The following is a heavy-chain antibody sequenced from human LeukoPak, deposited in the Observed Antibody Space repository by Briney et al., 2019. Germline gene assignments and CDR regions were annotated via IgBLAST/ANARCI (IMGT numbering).Heavy chain of an antibody. Sequence: IPSETLSLTCTVSGGSISSSGYYWAWIRQPPGKGLEWIGSIYFSGSTYYNPSLKSRFTISVDTSKNQFSLQLNSVTAADTAVYYCARLHYYDSSGNYYGANWFDSWGQGTLVTVSS. V-gene: IGHV4-39*01. CDR1: GGSISSSGYY. CDR2: IYFSGST. CDR3: ARLHYYDSSGNYYGANWFDS. J-gene: IGHJ5*01. D-gene: IGHD3-22*01.